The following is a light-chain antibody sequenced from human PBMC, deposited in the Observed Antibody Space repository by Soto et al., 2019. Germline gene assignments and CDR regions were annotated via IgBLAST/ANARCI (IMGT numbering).Light chain of an antibody. CDR1: QGISNS. CDR3: QNSNSPPIT. J-gene: IGKJ5*01. Sequence: DIQLTQSPSSLSASVGDRVTITCRASQGISNSLAWYQQKPGKVPKLLIYAASTLQSGVPSRFSGSGSGTDFSLTISSLQPEDVATYYCQNSNSPPITFGQGTRLEIK. CDR2: AAS. V-gene: IGKV1-27*01.